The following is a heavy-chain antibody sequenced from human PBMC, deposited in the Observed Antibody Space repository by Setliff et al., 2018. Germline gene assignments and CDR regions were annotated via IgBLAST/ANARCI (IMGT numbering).Heavy chain of an antibody. Sequence: SETLSLTCTVSGASISGTYYWAWIRQPPGKGLEWIGRIQYRGTTYSNASLASRLTISVDTSKSQFSLSLTSVTAEDTAVYYCARASSGWYSAYYYYMDVWGKGTTVTVSS. CDR3: ARASSGWYSAYYYYMDV. V-gene: IGHV4-39*01. CDR2: IQYRGTT. D-gene: IGHD6-19*01. J-gene: IGHJ6*03. CDR1: GASISGTYY.